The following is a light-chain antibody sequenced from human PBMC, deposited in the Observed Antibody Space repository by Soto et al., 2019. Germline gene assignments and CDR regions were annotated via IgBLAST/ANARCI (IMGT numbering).Light chain of an antibody. Sequence: QSALTQPPSASGSPGQSVTISCTGTSSDVGGYNYVSWYQQHPGKAPTVMIYDVNKRPSGVPDRFSGSKSGNTASLTVSGLQAEDEGDYYCSSHAGGQNVVFGGGTKLTVL. CDR3: SSHAGGQNVV. J-gene: IGLJ2*01. V-gene: IGLV2-8*01. CDR2: DVN. CDR1: SSDVGGYNY.